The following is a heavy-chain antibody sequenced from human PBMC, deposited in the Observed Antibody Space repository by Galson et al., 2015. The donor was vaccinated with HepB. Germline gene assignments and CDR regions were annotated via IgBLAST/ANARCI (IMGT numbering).Heavy chain of an antibody. Sequence: LRLSCAASGFTFSNAWMSWVRQAPGKGLEWVGRIKSKTDGGTTDYAAPVKGRFTISRDDSKNTLYLQMNSLKTEDTAVYYCTTIITMVRGVIIGYNWFDPWGQGTLVTVSS. CDR3: TTIITMVRGVIIGYNWFDP. V-gene: IGHV3-15*01. CDR2: IKSKTDGGTT. D-gene: IGHD3-10*01. J-gene: IGHJ5*02. CDR1: GFTFSNAW.